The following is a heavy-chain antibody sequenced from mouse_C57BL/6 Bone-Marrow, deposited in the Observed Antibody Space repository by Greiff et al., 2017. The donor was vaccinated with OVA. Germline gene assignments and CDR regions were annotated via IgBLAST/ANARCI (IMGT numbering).Heavy chain of an antibody. V-gene: IGHV5-4*01. CDR2: ISDGGSYT. CDR3: ARDDRDYDVDWYFDG. D-gene: IGHD2-4*01. Sequence: EVNLVESGAGLVKPGGSLKLSCAASGFTFSSYAMSWVRQTPEKRLEWVATISDGGSYTYYPDNVKGRFTISRDNAKNTPYLQMSHLKSEDTAVYYCARDDRDYDVDWYFDGWGTGTTVTVSS. J-gene: IGHJ1*03. CDR1: GFTFSSYA.